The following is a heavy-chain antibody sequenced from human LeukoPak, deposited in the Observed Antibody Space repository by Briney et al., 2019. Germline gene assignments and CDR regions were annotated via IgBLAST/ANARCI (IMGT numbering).Heavy chain of an antibody. Sequence: SETLSLTCTVSGGSISSSSYYWGWIRQPPGKGLEWIGSIHYSGTTYYSPSLKSRVTMSVDTSNNQFSLKLRYVTAADTAVYYCASEKSLIVFVVQDWGQGTLVTVSS. CDR3: ASEKSLIVFVVQD. CDR2: IHYSGTT. J-gene: IGHJ4*02. CDR1: GGSISSSSYY. D-gene: IGHD2-15*01. V-gene: IGHV4-39*01.